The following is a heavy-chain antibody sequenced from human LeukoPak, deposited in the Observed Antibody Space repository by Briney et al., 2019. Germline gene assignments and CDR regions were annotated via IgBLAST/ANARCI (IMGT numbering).Heavy chain of an antibody. V-gene: IGHV3-7*01. CDR1: GFTFSSYW. D-gene: IGHD6-13*01. Sequence: GGSLRLSCVASGFTFSSYWMSWVRQAPGKGLEWVANIKQDGSENFYVDSVKGRFTISRDNAKNSLYLQMNSLRAEDTAVYYCARGYSSSWYDRSNYFDYWGQGTLVTVSS. CDR2: IKQDGSEN. CDR3: ARGYSSSWYDRSNYFDY. J-gene: IGHJ4*02.